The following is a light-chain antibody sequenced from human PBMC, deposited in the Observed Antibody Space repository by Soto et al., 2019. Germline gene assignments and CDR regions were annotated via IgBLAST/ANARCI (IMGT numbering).Light chain of an antibody. J-gene: IGKJ4*01. Sequence: VLWMTQSPSLLSASTGDRVTITCRTSQGVSTYVAWYQQKPGKPPKPLIYAASTLHSGVPARFSGSGSGTDFTLTISCLQSEDFATDYCQQYYIFPLAFGGGTKVEIK. V-gene: IGKV1D-8*01. CDR3: QQYYIFPLA. CDR2: AAS. CDR1: QGVSTY.